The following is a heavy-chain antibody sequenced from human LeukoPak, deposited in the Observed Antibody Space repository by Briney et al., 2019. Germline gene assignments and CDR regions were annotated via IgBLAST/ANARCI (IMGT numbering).Heavy chain of an antibody. Sequence: ASVKVSCKASGYTFTDYYLHWVRQAPGHGLEWMGWINPKTGVTKYAQNFQGRVTMTRDTSISTAYMEVSRLRSDDTAVFYCARDLAMYSPDLDYWGQGTLVTVPS. D-gene: IGHD1-26*01. J-gene: IGHJ4*02. CDR2: INPKTGVT. V-gene: IGHV1-2*02. CDR1: GYTFTDYY. CDR3: ARDLAMYSPDLDY.